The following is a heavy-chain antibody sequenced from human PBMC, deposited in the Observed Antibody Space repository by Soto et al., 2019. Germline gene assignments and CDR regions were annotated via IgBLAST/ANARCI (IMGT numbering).Heavy chain of an antibody. D-gene: IGHD1-1*01. Sequence: QVQLVESGGALVKPGGSLRLSCAASGFTFSDYYISWVRQAPGRGLEWLLYISQSGAYTNYAASVRGRFTISRDNAKNALYLQMNSLRAEDTAIYYRTSAERGKTGVRVWGQGTLVTFSS. J-gene: IGHJ4*02. CDR1: GFTFSDYY. CDR3: TSAERGKTGVRV. V-gene: IGHV3-11*06. CDR2: ISQSGAYT.